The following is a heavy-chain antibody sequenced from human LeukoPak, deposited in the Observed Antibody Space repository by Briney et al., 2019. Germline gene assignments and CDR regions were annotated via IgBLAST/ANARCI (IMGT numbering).Heavy chain of an antibody. CDR3: ARVLRGLWFGELLGFDY. D-gene: IGHD3-10*01. J-gene: IGHJ4*02. V-gene: IGHV3-53*01. CDR1: GFTVSSNY. Sequence: PGGSLRLSCAASGFTVSSNYMSWVRQAPGKGLEWVSVIYSGGSTYYADSVKGRFTISRDNSKNTLYLQMSSLRAEDTAVYYCARVLRGLWFGELLGFDYWGQGTLVTVSS. CDR2: IYSGGST.